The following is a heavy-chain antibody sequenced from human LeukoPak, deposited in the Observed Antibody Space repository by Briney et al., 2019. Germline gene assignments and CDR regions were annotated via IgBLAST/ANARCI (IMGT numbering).Heavy chain of an antibody. CDR2: TYYRSKWKN. CDR3: ARDWYCSSAGGLFDH. J-gene: IGHJ4*02. Sequence: QTRSLTRAISGDSVSSNSAAWNWIRQSPSRGLEWLGRTYYRSKWKNDYAVSVKSRVTVNPDTSKNQFSLHLNSVTPEDTAVYYCARDWYCSSAGGLFDHWGQGTLVTVSS. V-gene: IGHV6-1*01. CDR1: GDSVSSNSAA. D-gene: IGHD2-2*01.